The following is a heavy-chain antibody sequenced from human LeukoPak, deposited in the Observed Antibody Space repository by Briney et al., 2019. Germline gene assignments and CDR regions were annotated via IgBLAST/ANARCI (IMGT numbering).Heavy chain of an antibody. Sequence: ETLSLTCAVYGGSFSGYYWSWVRQAPGKGLEWVADIKQDGSEKYYVDSVKGRFTISRDTAKKSLYLQMNSLRAEDTAVYYCARDLTVGATFDYWGQGTLVTVSS. D-gene: IGHD1-26*01. J-gene: IGHJ4*02. CDR3: ARDLTVGATFDY. CDR1: GGSFSGYY. CDR2: IKQDGSEK. V-gene: IGHV3-7*01.